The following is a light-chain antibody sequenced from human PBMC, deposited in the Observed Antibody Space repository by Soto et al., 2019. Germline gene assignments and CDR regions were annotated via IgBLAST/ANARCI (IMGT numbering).Light chain of an antibody. CDR3: SSFTSSRTYV. Sequence: QSVLTQPASVSGSPGQSITISCTGTSSDVGGYNYVSWYQQHPGKAPKLIICEVSNRPSGVSNRFSGPKSGNTASLAISGLQTEDEADYYCSSFTSSRTYVFGAGTKVTVL. CDR2: EVS. J-gene: IGLJ1*01. CDR1: SSDVGGYNY. V-gene: IGLV2-14*01.